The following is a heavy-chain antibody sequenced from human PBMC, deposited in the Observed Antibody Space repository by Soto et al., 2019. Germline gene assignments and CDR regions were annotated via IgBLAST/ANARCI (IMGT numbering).Heavy chain of an antibody. Sequence: QVQLVQSGAEVKKPGSSVKVSCKASGGTFSSYAISWVRQAPGQGLEWMGGIIPIFGTANYAQKFQGRVTITADESTSTAYMELSSLRSEDTAVYYCAIHPQVTTVTNDNYSYGMDVWGQGTTVTVSS. J-gene: IGHJ6*02. CDR1: GGTFSSYA. CDR2: IIPIFGTA. CDR3: AIHPQVTTVTNDNYSYGMDV. V-gene: IGHV1-69*01. D-gene: IGHD4-17*01.